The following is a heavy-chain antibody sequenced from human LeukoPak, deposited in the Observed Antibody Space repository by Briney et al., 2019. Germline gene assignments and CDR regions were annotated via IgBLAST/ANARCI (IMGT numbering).Heavy chain of an antibody. CDR2: IYYSGST. CDR3: ARDHSSGWYRGAFDI. D-gene: IGHD6-19*01. CDR1: GGSISSYY. V-gene: IGHV4-59*01. Sequence: SETLSLTCTVSGGSISSYYWSWIRQPPGKGLEWIGYIYYSGSTNYNPSLKSRVTISVDTSKNQFSLKLNSVTAADTAVYYCARDHSSGWYRGAFDIWGQRTMVTVSS. J-gene: IGHJ3*02.